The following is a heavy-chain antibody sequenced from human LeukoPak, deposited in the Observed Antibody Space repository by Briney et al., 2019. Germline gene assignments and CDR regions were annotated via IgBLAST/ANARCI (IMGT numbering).Heavy chain of an antibody. D-gene: IGHD3-3*01. CDR1: GFTFSSYS. J-gene: IGHJ6*04. Sequence: PGGSLRLSCAASGFTFSSYSMNWVRQAPGKGLEWVSSISSSSSYIYYADSVKGRFTISRDNAKNSLYLQMNSLRAEDTAVYYCARDLGDFWSGYQRDVWGKGTTVTVSS. CDR3: ARDLGDFWSGYQRDV. CDR2: ISSSSSYI. V-gene: IGHV3-21*01.